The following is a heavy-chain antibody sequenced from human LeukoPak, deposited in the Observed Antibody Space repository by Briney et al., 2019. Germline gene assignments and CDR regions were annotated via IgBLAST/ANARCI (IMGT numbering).Heavy chain of an antibody. D-gene: IGHD2/OR15-2a*01. CDR2: IYYSGST. CDR3: ARKDPNLWSFDY. V-gene: IGHV4-39*07. Sequence: PSETLSLTCTVSGGSISSSSYYWGWIRQPPGKGLEWIGSIYYSGSTYYNPSLKSRATISVDTSKNQFSLKLSSVTAADTAVYYCARKDPNLWSFDYWGQGTLVTVSS. J-gene: IGHJ4*02. CDR1: GGSISSSSYY.